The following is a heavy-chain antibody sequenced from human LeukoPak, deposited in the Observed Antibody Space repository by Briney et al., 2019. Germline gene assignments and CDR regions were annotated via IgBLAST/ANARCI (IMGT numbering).Heavy chain of an antibody. V-gene: IGHV3-21*01. Sequence: GGSLRLSCAASGFTFSSYSMNWVRQAPGKGLEWVSSISSSSSYIYYADSVKGRFTISRDNAKNSLYLQMNSLRAEDTAVYYCARDGYYDSSGYYFDAFDIWGQGTMVTVSS. CDR1: GFTFSSYS. CDR2: ISSSSSYI. J-gene: IGHJ3*02. D-gene: IGHD3-22*01. CDR3: ARDGYYDSSGYYFDAFDI.